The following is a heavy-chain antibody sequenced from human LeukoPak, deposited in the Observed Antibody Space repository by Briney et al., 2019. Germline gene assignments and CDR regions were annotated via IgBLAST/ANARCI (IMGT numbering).Heavy chain of an antibody. Sequence: ASVKVSCKASGYTFTSYGISWVRQAPGQGLEWMGWISAYNGNTNYAQKLQGRVTMTTDTSTSTAYMELRSLRSDDTAVYYCARGYYDFWSGYSFDYWGQGTLVTASS. CDR3: ARGYYDFWSGYSFDY. V-gene: IGHV1-18*01. CDR2: ISAYNGNT. CDR1: GYTFTSYG. D-gene: IGHD3-3*01. J-gene: IGHJ4*02.